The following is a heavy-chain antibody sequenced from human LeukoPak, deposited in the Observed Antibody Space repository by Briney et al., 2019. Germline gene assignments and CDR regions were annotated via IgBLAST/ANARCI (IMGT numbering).Heavy chain of an antibody. V-gene: IGHV3-74*01. J-gene: IGHJ4*02. D-gene: IGHD2-2*01. Sequence: GGSLRLSCAASGFTFSSYWMHWARQAPGKGLVWVSRINSDASSTSYADSVKGRFTISRDNAKNTLYLQMNSLRAEDTAVYYCAKVNQLLSEDLDYWGQGTLVTVSS. CDR2: INSDASST. CDR1: GFTFSSYW. CDR3: AKVNQLLSEDLDY.